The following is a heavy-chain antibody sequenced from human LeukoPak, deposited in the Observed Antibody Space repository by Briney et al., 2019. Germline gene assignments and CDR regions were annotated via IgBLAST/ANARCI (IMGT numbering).Heavy chain of an antibody. CDR2: ISSSGGST. J-gene: IGHJ4*02. CDR3: VKIAAPAQDYFDS. Sequence: GGSLRLSCSASGFILSTYAIHWVRQAPGKGLEHASGISSSGGSTYYVDSAKGRFVISRDNSKNLVWLQMSSLRAEDTAVYYCVKIAAPAQDYFDSWGQGTLVTVSS. V-gene: IGHV3-64D*06. D-gene: IGHD6-13*01. CDR1: GFILSTYA.